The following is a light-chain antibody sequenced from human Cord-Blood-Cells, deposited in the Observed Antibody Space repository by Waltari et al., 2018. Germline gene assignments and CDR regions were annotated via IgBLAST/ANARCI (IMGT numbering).Light chain of an antibody. CDR2: KAS. J-gene: IGKJ2*01. Sequence: DIQMTQSPSTLYASVGDRVTITCRASQSISSWCAWYQQKPWKAPKLLIYKASSLESGVPSRFSGSGSGTEFTLTIRSLQPDDFATYYCQQYNSYSMYTFGQGTKREIK. V-gene: IGKV1-5*03. CDR3: QQYNSYSMYT. CDR1: QSISSW.